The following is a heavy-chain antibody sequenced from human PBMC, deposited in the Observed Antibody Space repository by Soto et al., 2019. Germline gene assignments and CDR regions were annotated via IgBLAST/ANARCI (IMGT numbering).Heavy chain of an antibody. D-gene: IGHD6-19*01. CDR2: ISAYNGNT. V-gene: IGHV1-18*01. CDR1: GYTFTSYG. J-gene: IGHJ3*02. CDR3: ARSRIAVAIDAFDI. Sequence: GASVKVSCKASGYTFTSYGISRVRQAPGQGLEWMGWISAYNGNTNYAQKLQGRVTMTTDTSTSTAYMELRSLRSDDTAVYYCARSRIAVAIDAFDIWGQGTMVTVS.